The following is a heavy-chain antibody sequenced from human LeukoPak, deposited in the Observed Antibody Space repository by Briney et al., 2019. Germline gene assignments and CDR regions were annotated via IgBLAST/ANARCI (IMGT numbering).Heavy chain of an antibody. CDR3: SRESGPFSPFGH. Sequence: PSGTLSLTCGVSAGSITSTNYWRWVRQPPGQGLEWMGEIPLSGYTGFNPSLRSRVTMSLDESKNHLSLNLASVTAADTAVYYCSRESGPFSPFGHWGQGILVTVTS. D-gene: IGHD1-26*01. V-gene: IGHV4-4*02. J-gene: IGHJ4*02. CDR1: AGSITSTNY. CDR2: IPLSGYT.